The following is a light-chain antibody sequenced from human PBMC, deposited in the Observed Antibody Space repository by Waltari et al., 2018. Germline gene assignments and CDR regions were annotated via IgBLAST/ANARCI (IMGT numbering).Light chain of an antibody. Sequence: QSALTQPASVSGSPGQSITVSCTGTSSDVGGFNFVSWYQQHPGKAPKLMSFDVTNRPSGVSNRFSGAKSGNTASLNIAGLQAEDEAEYDCSSDTSSRTNVVGSGTKVTVL. V-gene: IGLV2-14*03. CDR2: DVT. CDR3: SSDTSSRTNV. J-gene: IGLJ6*01. CDR1: SSDVGGFNF.